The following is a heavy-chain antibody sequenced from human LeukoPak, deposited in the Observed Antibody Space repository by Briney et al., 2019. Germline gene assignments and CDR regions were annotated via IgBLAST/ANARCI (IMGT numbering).Heavy chain of an antibody. J-gene: IGHJ4*02. CDR1: GLTFSSYA. Sequence: GGSLRLSCAASGLTFSSYAMSWVRQAPGKGLELVSAISGSGGSTYYADSVKGRFTISRDNSKNTLYLQMNSLRAEDTAVYYCARRASAALKYAFDYWGQGTLVTVSS. V-gene: IGHV3-23*01. D-gene: IGHD6-13*01. CDR2: ISGSGGST. CDR3: ARRASAALKYAFDY.